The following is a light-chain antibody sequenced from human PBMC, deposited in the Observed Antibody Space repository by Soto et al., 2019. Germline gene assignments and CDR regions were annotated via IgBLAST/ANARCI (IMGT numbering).Light chain of an antibody. J-gene: IGLJ3*02. Sequence: HCALTQPASVSGSPGQSITISCTGTSSDVGAYNYVSWFQQYPGKAPKLLIYDVTNRPSGVSSRFSGSKSANTASLTISGLQADDEADYYCSSYTTSTTPVFGGGTK. V-gene: IGLV2-14*01. CDR3: SSYTTSTTPV. CDR2: DVT. CDR1: SSDVGAYNY.